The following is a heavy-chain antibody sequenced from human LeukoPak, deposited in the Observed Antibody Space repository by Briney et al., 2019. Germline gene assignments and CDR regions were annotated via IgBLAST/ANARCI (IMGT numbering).Heavy chain of an antibody. D-gene: IGHD3-10*01. V-gene: IGHV1-18*01. Sequence: GASVKVSCKASGYTFTSYGISWVRQAPGQGLEWMGWISAYNGNTNYAQKFQGRVTMTTDTSTSTAYMELRSLRSDDTAVYYCASPYYYGSGTNAFGIWGQGTMVTVSS. CDR1: GYTFTSYG. CDR2: ISAYNGNT. J-gene: IGHJ3*02. CDR3: ASPYYYGSGTNAFGI.